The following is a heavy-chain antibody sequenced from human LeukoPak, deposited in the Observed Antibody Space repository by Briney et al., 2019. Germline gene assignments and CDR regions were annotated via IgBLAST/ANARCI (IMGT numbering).Heavy chain of an antibody. D-gene: IGHD2-2*02. Sequence: SETLSLTCTVSGGSISSGGYYWSWIRQHPGKGLEWIGYIYYSGSTYYNPSLKSRVTISVDTSKNQFSLKLSSVTAADTAVYYCARGVVVVPAAISPPEPNFDYWGQGTLVTVSS. V-gene: IGHV4-31*03. CDR1: GGSISSGGYY. CDR3: ARGVVVVPAAISPPEPNFDY. J-gene: IGHJ4*02. CDR2: IYYSGST.